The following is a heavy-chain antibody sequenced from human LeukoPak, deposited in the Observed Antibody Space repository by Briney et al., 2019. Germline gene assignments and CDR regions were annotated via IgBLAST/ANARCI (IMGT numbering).Heavy chain of an antibody. CDR3: ARDSSPEYCGGDCSSYYFDY. J-gene: IGHJ4*02. V-gene: IGHV1-69*05. Sequence: SVKVSHKASGGTFSSYAISWVRQAPGQGLEWMGRIIPIFGTAYYAQKFQGRVTITTDESTSTAYMELSSLRSEDTAVYYCARDSSPEYCGGDCSSYYFDYWGQGTLVTVSS. D-gene: IGHD2-21*02. CDR1: GGTFSSYA. CDR2: IIPIFGTA.